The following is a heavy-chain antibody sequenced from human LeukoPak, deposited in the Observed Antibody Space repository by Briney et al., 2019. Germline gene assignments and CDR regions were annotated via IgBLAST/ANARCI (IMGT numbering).Heavy chain of an antibody. CDR3: AKRYDRSPYYFDY. Sequence: PGGTLRLSCVASGFAFNYYTINWVRQTPGKGLEWLSAITGSGGSTYYADSVKGRFTISRDNSKNTLYLQMNSLRADDTAVYYCAKRYDRSPYYFDYWGQGTLVTVSS. J-gene: IGHJ4*02. CDR2: ITGSGGST. V-gene: IGHV3-23*01. D-gene: IGHD3-22*01. CDR1: GFAFNYYT.